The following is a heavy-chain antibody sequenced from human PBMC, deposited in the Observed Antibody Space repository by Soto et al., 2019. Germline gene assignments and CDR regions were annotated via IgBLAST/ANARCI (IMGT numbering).Heavy chain of an antibody. V-gene: IGHV6-1*01. J-gene: IGHJ4*02. CDR3: AREPNGYSSGWYYFDY. CDR2: TYYRSKWYN. D-gene: IGHD6-19*01. Sequence: SSYAISSVRQAPGQGLEWLGRTYYRSKWYNDYAVSVKSRITINPDTSKNQFSLQLNSVTPEDTAVYYCAREPNGYSSGWYYFDYWGQGTLVTVSS. CDR1: SSYA.